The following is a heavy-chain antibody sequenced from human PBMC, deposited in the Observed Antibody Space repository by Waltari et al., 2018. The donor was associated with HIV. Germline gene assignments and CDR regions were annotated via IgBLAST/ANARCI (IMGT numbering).Heavy chain of an antibody. J-gene: IGHJ3*01. CDR1: GGGFSSYT. CDR3: ARGGCSGRTCYSKSFDL. V-gene: IGHV1-69*01. Sequence: QVQLVQSGAAMTMPESSVKVSCQASGGGFSSYTISWRRQAPGQGLEWMGGIIPKFGATNNAQKFQGRVTITADDSTSTVYLELSSLTSDDTAVYYCARGGCSGRTCYSKSFDLWGQGTRVTVS. CDR2: IIPKFGAT. D-gene: IGHD2-15*01.